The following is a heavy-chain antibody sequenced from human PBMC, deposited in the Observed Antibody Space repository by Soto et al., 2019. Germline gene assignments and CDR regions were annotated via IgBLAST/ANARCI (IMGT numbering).Heavy chain of an antibody. CDR2: ISGSGGST. CDR3: AKVHAGYDSSSYYHGDY. V-gene: IGHV3-23*01. CDR1: GFTSSNYA. J-gene: IGHJ4*02. Sequence: GGSLRLSCVASGFTSSNYAMSWVRQAPWKGLEWVSTISGSGGSTYYADSVKGRFTISRDNSKNTLFLQMNSLRAEDTAVYHFAKVHAGYDSSSYYHGDYWGQGTLVTVSS. D-gene: IGHD3-22*01.